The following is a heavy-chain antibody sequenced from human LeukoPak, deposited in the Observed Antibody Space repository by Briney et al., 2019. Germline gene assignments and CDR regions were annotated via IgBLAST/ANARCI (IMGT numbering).Heavy chain of an antibody. CDR3: ATSPGYDY. V-gene: IGHV1-46*01. Sequence: ASVKVSCKASGYTFTTYYVHWVRQAPGQGLEWMGIINPSGGSTTYAQKFQGRVTMTENTSTDTAYMELISLRSEDTAVYYCATSPGYDYWGQGTLVTVSS. CDR1: GYTFTTYY. J-gene: IGHJ4*02. CDR2: INPSGGST. D-gene: IGHD1-14*01.